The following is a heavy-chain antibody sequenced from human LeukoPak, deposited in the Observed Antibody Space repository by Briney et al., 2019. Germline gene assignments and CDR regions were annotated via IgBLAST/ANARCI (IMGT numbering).Heavy chain of an antibody. J-gene: IGHJ4*02. CDR3: ARDQEGFDY. V-gene: IGHV1-46*01. CDR1: GYTFTSNY. CDR2: IYPRDGST. Sequence: ASVKVSCKASGYTFTSNYTHWVRQAPGQGLEWMGMIYPRDGSTSYAQKFQGRVTVTRDTSTSTVHMELSGLRSEDTAVYYCARDQEGFDYWGQGALVTVSS.